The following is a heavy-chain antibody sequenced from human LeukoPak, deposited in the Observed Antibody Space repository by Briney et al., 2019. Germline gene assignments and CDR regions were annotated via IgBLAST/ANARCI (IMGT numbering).Heavy chain of an antibody. V-gene: IGHV3-9*01. Sequence: GGSLRLSCAASGFTFDDYAMHWVRQGPGKGLEWVSGISWNSGSIGYADSVKGRFTISRDNAKNSLYLQMNSLRAEDTAVYYCARDRDYVWGSHETDDAFDIRGQGTMVTVSS. CDR2: ISWNSGSI. J-gene: IGHJ3*02. CDR3: ARDRDYVWGSHETDDAFDI. CDR1: GFTFDDYA. D-gene: IGHD3-16*01.